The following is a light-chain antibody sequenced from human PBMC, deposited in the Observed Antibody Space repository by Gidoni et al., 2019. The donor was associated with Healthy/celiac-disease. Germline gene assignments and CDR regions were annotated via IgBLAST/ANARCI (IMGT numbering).Light chain of an antibody. J-gene: IGLJ1*01. CDR1: SSDVGGYNY. CDR2: EVS. CDR3: SSSRV. V-gene: IGLV2-14*01. Sequence: QSALTQPASVSGSPGQSITISCTGTSSDVGGYNYVSWYQQDPGKAPKLMIYEVSNRPSGVSNRFSGSKSGNTASLTISGLQAEDEADYYCSSSRVFGTGTKVTVL.